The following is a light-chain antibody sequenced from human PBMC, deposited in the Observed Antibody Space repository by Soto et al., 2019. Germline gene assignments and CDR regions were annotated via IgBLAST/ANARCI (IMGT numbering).Light chain of an antibody. CDR2: SAS. CDR1: QTISSY. V-gene: IGKV1-39*01. Sequence: DIQMTQSPASLSASVGDRVTITCRASQTISSYLNWYQQKAGAAPKLLIYSASTLQSGVPSRFSGSGFETDYTLTISSLQPADFAVYYCQQTFRTPHTFGQGTKLDIK. J-gene: IGKJ2*01. CDR3: QQTFRTPHT.